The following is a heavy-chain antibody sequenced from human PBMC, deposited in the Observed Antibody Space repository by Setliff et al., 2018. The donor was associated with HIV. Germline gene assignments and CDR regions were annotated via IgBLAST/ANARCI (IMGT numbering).Heavy chain of an antibody. CDR1: GFTFSSFA. CDR2: IYTDDSNT. CDR3: TRHYGSGTYCLAY. V-gene: IGHV3-23*03. J-gene: IGHJ4*02. Sequence: GGSLRLSCAASGFTFSSFAMTWVRQAPGKGLEWVSIIYTDDSNTYYAESVKGRFTISRDNSKNTLHLQMNSLGAEDTAVYYCTRHYGSGTYCLAYWGQGTLVTVSS. D-gene: IGHD3-10*01.